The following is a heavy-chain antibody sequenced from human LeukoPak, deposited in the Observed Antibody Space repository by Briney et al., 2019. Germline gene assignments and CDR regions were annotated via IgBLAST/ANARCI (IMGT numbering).Heavy chain of an antibody. CDR3: ARSKYTILTGYQIDI. CDR2: INPNSGGT. V-gene: IGHV1-2*02. D-gene: IGHD3-9*01. J-gene: IGHJ4*02. Sequence: ASVKVSCKASGFRFTGYYVHWVRQAPGEGLEWMAWINPNSGGTILAEKFQGRVTMTADTSSSTAYMEVNILRSDDTAVYYCARSKYTILTGYQIDIWGQGTLIVVSS. CDR1: GFRFTGYY.